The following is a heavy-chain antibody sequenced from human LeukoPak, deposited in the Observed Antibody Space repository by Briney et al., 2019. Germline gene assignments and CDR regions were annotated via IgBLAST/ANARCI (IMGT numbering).Heavy chain of an antibody. CDR2: ISGSGGST. J-gene: IGHJ4*02. D-gene: IGHD4-11*01. CDR3: AKDPDYSKFPHDY. CDR1: GFTFSSYA. Sequence: GGSLRLSCAASGFTFSSYAMSWVRQAPGKGLEWVSAISGSGGSTYYADSAKGRFTISRDNSKNTLYLQMNSLRAEDTAVYYCAKDPDYSKFPHDYWGQGTLVTVSS. V-gene: IGHV3-23*01.